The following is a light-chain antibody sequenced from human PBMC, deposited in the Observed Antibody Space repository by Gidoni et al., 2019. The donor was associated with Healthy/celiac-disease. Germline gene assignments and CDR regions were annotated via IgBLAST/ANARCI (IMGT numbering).Light chain of an antibody. Sequence: SYELTQPPSVSVSPEQTASITCSGDKLGDKYACWYPQKQGQSPVLVIYQDSKRPSGIPERFSGSNSGNTATLTISGTQAMDEADYYCQAWDSSTAVFGTGTKVTVL. J-gene: IGLJ1*01. CDR1: KLGDKY. V-gene: IGLV3-1*01. CDR3: QAWDSSTAV. CDR2: QDS.